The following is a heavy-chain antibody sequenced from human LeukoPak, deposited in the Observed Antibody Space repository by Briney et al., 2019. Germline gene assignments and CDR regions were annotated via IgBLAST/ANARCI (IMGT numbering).Heavy chain of an antibody. Sequence: SETLSLTCAVYGGSFSGYYWSWIRQPPGKGLEWIGEINHSGSTNYNPSLKSRVTISVDTSKNQFSLKLSSVTAADTAAYYCAREESSGYCSSTSCYSSRWFDPWGQGTLVTVSS. CDR2: INHSGST. J-gene: IGHJ5*02. CDR3: AREESSGYCSSTSCYSSRWFDP. CDR1: GGSFSGYY. V-gene: IGHV4-34*01. D-gene: IGHD2-2*01.